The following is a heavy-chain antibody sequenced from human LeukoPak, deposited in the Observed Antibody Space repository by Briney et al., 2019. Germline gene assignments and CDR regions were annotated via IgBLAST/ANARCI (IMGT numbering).Heavy chain of an antibody. J-gene: IGHJ5*02. V-gene: IGHV3-64D*06. CDR1: GFTFSSYV. Sequence: PGGSLRLSCAASGFTFSSYVMSWVRQAPGKGLEYVSAISSNGGSTYYADSVKGRFTISRDNSKNTLYLQMSSLRAEDTAVYYCARDYTGYFPWGQGTLVIVSS. D-gene: IGHD3-9*01. CDR3: ARDYTGYFP. CDR2: ISSNGGST.